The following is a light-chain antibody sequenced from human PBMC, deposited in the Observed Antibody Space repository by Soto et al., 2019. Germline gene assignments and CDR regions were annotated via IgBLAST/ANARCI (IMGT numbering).Light chain of an antibody. CDR2: RNN. V-gene: IGLV1-47*01. Sequence: QSVLTQPPSASGTPGQRVTISCSGSSSNIGSNYVYWYQQLPGTAPKLLIYRNNQRPSGVPDRFSGSKSGTSASLAISWLRSEDEADYYCAAWDDSLSGQVFGGGTKLTVL. CDR3: AAWDDSLSGQV. J-gene: IGLJ2*01. CDR1: SSNIGSNY.